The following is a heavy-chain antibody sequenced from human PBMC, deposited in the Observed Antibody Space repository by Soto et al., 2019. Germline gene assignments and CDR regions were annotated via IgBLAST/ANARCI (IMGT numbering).Heavy chain of an antibody. CDR2: IIPIFGTA. D-gene: IGHD6-6*01. V-gene: IGHV1-69*13. Sequence: SVKVSCKASGGTFSSYAISWVRQAPGQGLEWMGGIIPIFGTANYAQKFQGRVTITADESTSTAYMELSSLRSEDTAVYYCARGIAARTIWIYWGQGTLVTVSS. J-gene: IGHJ4*02. CDR3: ARGIAARTIWIY. CDR1: GGTFSSYA.